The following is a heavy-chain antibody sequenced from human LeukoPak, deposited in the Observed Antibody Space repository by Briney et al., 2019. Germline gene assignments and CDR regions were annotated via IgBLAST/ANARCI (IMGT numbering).Heavy chain of an antibody. D-gene: IGHD4-17*01. CDR2: ISAGG. V-gene: IGHV3-23*01. CDR3: AKTIYGDYGDY. CDR1: GFTFSNYA. Sequence: PGGSLRLSCAASGFTFSNYAMSWVRQAPGKGLEWVSGISAGGDPVKGRFIISRDNSKNTLYLQMNSLRAEDTAVYYCAKTIYGDYGDYWGQGTLVTVSS. J-gene: IGHJ4*02.